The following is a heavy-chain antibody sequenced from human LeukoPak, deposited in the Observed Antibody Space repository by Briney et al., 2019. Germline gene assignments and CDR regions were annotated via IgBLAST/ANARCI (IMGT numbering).Heavy chain of an antibody. D-gene: IGHD3-22*01. CDR2: ISYDGSNK. CDR1: GFTFSSYA. J-gene: IGHJ4*02. V-gene: IGHV3-30*01. CDR3: ARDLHYYDSSGYYY. Sequence: PGGSLRLSCAASGFTFSSYAMHWVRQAPGKGLEWVAVISYDGSNKYYAGSVKGRFTISRDNSKNTLYVQMNSLRAEDTAVYYCARDLHYYDSSGYYYWGQGTLVTVSS.